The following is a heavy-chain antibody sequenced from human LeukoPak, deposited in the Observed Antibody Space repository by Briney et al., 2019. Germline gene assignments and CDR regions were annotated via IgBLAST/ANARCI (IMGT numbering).Heavy chain of an antibody. CDR3: ARCHMFSRGWWEYFLHH. J-gene: IGHJ4*02. CDR2: IYYSGNT. V-gene: IGHV4-59*01. D-gene: IGHD6-19*01. Sequence: SETQSLTCTLWGRSISSYYWGCIRHPPERAVEWLGYIYYSGNTKHNTSLKGRVPISQETSKEQFSLTLSSFTLPPPACFYCARCHMFSRGWWEYFLHHGAQGTLLSV. CDR1: GRSISSYY.